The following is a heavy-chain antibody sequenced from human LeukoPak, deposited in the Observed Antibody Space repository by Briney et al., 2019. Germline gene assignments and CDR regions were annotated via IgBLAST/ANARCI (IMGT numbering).Heavy chain of an antibody. Sequence: GGSLEISWKGSGYSFTSYWIGWVRQLPGKGLEGRGIIYPGDSDTRYSPSFQGQVTISADKSISTAYLQWSSLKASDTAMYYCARRVWGSIDYWGQGTLVTVSS. CDR1: GYSFTSYW. D-gene: IGHD1-26*01. V-gene: IGHV5-51*01. CDR3: ARRVWGSIDY. CDR2: IYPGDSDT. J-gene: IGHJ4*02.